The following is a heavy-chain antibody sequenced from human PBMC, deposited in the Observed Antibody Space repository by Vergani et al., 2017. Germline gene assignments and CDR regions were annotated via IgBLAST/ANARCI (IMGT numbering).Heavy chain of an antibody. D-gene: IGHD3-16*01. V-gene: IGHV3-30*02. CDR3: AKHFRGWGIDY. CDR1: GFTLSNYD. Sequence: QVQLVESGGGVVQRVGSLRLSCATSGFTLSNYDMQWIRQGPGTGLEFVAFIQFDGSNQYYADSVKRRFTLSRDFSKNTLYLQMNNRRTDDTATYYCAKHFRGWGIDYWGQGTQVIVSS. CDR2: IQFDGSNQ. J-gene: IGHJ4*02.